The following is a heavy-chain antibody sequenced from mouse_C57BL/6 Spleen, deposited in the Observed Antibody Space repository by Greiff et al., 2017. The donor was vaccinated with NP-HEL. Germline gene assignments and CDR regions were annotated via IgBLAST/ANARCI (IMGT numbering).Heavy chain of an antibody. J-gene: IGHJ2*01. CDR2: IDPSDSYT. D-gene: IGHD3-2*02. CDR3: ARSRGQLRLRPYFDY. CDR1: GYTFTSYW. Sequence: QVQLQQPGAELVRPGTSVKLSCKASGYTFTSYWMHWVKQRPGQGLEWIGVIDPSDSYTNYNQKFKGKATLTVDTSSSTAYMQLSSLTSEDSAVYYCARSRGQLRLRPYFDYWGQGTTLTVSS. V-gene: IGHV1-59*01.